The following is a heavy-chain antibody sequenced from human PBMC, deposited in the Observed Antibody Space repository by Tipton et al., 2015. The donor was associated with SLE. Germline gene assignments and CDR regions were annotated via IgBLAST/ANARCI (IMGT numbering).Heavy chain of an antibody. V-gene: IGHV4-4*07. CDR2: ICCGGRT. CDR1: GGSITNYY. J-gene: IGHJ4*02. D-gene: IGHD2-2*01. Sequence: TLSLTCTVSGGSITNYYWGWVRQPAGKGLEWIGRICCGGRTKYNPSLDSRVSWSVDASKYQFSLKLSSVNAADTAVYYCVVCSPSSCSYFDYWGQGRLVTVSS. CDR3: VVCSPSSCSYFDY.